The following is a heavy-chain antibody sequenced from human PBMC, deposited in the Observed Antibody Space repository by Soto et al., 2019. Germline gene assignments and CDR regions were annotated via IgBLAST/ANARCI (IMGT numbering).Heavy chain of an antibody. CDR3: AKDHPYCSGGSCCSKGLDY. Sequence: GSLRLSCAASGFTFSSYAMSWVRQAPGKGLEWVSAISGSGGSTYYADSVKGRFTISRDNSKNTLYLQMNSLRAEDTAVYDCAKDHPYCSGGSCCSKGLDYWGQGTLVTVSS. V-gene: IGHV3-23*01. CDR1: GFTFSSYA. D-gene: IGHD2-15*01. J-gene: IGHJ4*02. CDR2: ISGSGGST.